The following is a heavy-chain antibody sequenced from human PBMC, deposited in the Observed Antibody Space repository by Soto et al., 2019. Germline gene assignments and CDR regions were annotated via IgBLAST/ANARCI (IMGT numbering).Heavy chain of an antibody. J-gene: IGHJ6*02. CDR1: GYTFSNYG. CDR2: ISLYSDGT. D-gene: IGHD3-3*01. V-gene: IGHV1-18*01. Sequence: GASVKVSCKTSGYTFSNYGITWVRQAPGQPLEWLGWISLYSDGTNYAQKFQGRVSMTTDTSTTTAYMELRSLRSDDTAVYYCARERKFDFWRKGLDVWGQGTTVTV. CDR3: ARERKFDFWRKGLDV.